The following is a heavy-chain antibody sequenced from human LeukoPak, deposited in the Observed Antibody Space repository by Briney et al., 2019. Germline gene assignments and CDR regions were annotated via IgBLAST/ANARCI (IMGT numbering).Heavy chain of an antibody. Sequence: GRSLRLSCAASGFTFSSYAMHWVRQAPGKGLEWVAVISFDGSDKYYADSVKGRFTISRDNSKNTLYLQMNSLRAEDTAVYYCARDQHSEIGVGANDYWGQGTLVTVPS. V-gene: IGHV3-30-3*01. D-gene: IGHD1-26*01. CDR1: GFTFSSYA. CDR2: ISFDGSDK. CDR3: ARDQHSEIGVGANDY. J-gene: IGHJ4*02.